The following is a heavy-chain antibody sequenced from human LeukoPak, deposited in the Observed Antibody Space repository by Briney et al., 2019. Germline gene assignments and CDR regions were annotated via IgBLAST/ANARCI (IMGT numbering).Heavy chain of an antibody. CDR1: GFIFNNYG. CDR2: NDGGGT. CDR3: AKGSSGYFVDL. J-gene: IGHJ5*02. V-gene: IGHV3-23*01. Sequence: GGALRLSCAASGFIFNNYGLIWVRQAPGKGLEWVSANDGGGTNYADFVKGRFTISRDNSKNTLFLQMNSLRAEDTALYYCAKGSSGYFVDLWGQGTLVTVSS. D-gene: IGHD3-22*01.